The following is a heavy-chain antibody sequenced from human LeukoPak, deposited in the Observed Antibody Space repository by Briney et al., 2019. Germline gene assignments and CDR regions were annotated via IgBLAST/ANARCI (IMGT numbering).Heavy chain of an antibody. CDR1: GGSIGNYH. CDR3: AREMRSPRGGFDY. Sequence: SETLSLTCNVSGGSIGNYHWNWIRQSAGKGLEWVGRIHASGSSNYSPSLRRRVTLSLDTSKIQLSLKLNSVTAADTAVYYCAREMRSPRGGFDYWDQGTLVTVSS. D-gene: IGHD3-10*01. J-gene: IGHJ4*02. CDR2: IHASGSS. V-gene: IGHV4-4*07.